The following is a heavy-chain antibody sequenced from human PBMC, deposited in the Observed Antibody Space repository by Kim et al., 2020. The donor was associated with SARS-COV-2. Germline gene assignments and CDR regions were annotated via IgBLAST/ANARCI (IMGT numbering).Heavy chain of an antibody. J-gene: IGHJ4*02. CDR2: ISSSSSYI. D-gene: IGHD2-15*01. CDR3: ARLVYCSGGSCYSSRPIDY. Sequence: GGSLRLSCAASGFTFSSYSMNWVRQAPGKGLEWVSSISSSSSYIYYADSVKGRFTISRDNAKNSLYLQMNSLRAEDTAVYYCARLVYCSGGSCYSSRPIDYWGQGNLVTVSS. CDR1: GFTFSSYS. V-gene: IGHV3-21*01.